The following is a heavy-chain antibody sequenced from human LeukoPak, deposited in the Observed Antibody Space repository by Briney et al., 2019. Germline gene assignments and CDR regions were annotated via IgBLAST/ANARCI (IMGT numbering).Heavy chain of an antibody. Sequence: PGGSLRLSCAASGFMFSSFAMNWVRQAPGKGLEWVSGISDNAGSTYYAGSLKGRFTISRDNRKNTLYLQMNSLRAEDTAMYYCAKGQGGWLVSYFDYWGQGTLVTVSS. CDR3: AKGQGGWLVSYFDY. J-gene: IGHJ4*02. D-gene: IGHD3-3*01. CDR1: GFMFSSFA. CDR2: ISDNAGST. V-gene: IGHV3-23*01.